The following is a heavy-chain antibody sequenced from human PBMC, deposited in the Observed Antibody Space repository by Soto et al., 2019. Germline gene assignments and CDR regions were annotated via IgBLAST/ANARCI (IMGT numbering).Heavy chain of an antibody. CDR2: INAGNGNT. CDR1: GYTFTSYA. V-gene: IGHV1-3*01. D-gene: IGHD3-22*01. CDR3: ARVEYGISDEWNYGMDV. J-gene: IGHJ6*02. Sequence: GASVKVSCKASGYTFTSYAMHWVRHAPGQRLEWMGWINAGNGNTKYSQKFQGRVTITRDTSASTAYVELSSLRSEDTAVYYCARVEYGISDEWNYGMDVWGQGTTVTVSS.